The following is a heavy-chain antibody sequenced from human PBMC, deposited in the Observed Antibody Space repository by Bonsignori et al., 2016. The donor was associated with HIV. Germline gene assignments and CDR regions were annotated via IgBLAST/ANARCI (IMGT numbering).Heavy chain of an antibody. CDR3: AKSPTYYYDSSGYSGSDY. CDR2: ISWNSGSI. D-gene: IGHD3-22*01. J-gene: IGHJ4*02. V-gene: IGHV3-9*01. Sequence: PGKGLEWVSGISWNSGSIGYADSVKGRFTISRDNAKNSLYLQMNSLRAEDTALYYCAKSPTYYYDSSGYSGSDYWGQGTLVTVSS.